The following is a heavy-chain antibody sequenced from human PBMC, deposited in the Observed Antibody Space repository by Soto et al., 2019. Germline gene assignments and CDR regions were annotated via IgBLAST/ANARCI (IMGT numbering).Heavy chain of an antibody. CDR2: IWYDGSNK. CDR1: GFTFSSYG. CDR3: VRVRIPSGIAHYYGMDV. J-gene: IGHJ6*02. V-gene: IGHV3-33*01. D-gene: IGHD2-2*01. Sequence: PGGPLRLSCAASGFTFSSYGMHWVRQAPGKGLEWVAVIWYDGSNKYYADSVKGRFTSSRQNLKTTLYLEMISLRAEDTGVYYCVRVRIPSGIAHYYGMDVWGQGTTVTVSS.